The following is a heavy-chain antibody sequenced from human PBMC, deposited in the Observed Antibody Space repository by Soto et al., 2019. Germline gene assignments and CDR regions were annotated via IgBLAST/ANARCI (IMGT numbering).Heavy chain of an antibody. CDR3: ALSTWTIYYYGMEV. V-gene: IGHV5-51*01. Sequence: KISCERSGSSFTSYLIGWVRQMPGKGLEWMGIIYPGDSDTRYSPSFQGQVTISADKSISTAYLQWSSLKASDTAMYYCALSTWTIYYYGMEVWGQGTTVTVSS. D-gene: IGHD3-16*01. CDR1: GSSFTSYL. J-gene: IGHJ6*02. CDR2: IYPGDSDT.